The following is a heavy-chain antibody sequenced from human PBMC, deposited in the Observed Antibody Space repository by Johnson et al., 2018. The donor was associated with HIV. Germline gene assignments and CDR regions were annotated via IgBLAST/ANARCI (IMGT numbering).Heavy chain of an antibody. D-gene: IGHD5-18*01. V-gene: IGHV3-30*04. J-gene: IGHJ3*02. Sequence: VQLVESGGGVVQPGRSLRLSCAASGFTFRTYPMHWVRQAPGKGLEWMAVVSYNEDKKYYADSVKGRFTISRDNSKNTLYLQMNSLRAEDTAIYYCARLPSGYNRDAFNIWGQGTMVTVSS. CDR1: GFTFRTYP. CDR3: ARLPSGYNRDAFNI. CDR2: VSYNEDKK.